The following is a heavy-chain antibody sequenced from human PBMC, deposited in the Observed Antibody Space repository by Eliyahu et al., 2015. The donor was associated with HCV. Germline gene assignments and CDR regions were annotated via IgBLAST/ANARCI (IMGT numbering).Heavy chain of an antibody. CDR3: TTRNGNGGVPYNY. CDR1: GFTXSNAW. V-gene: IGHV3-15*01. Sequence: EVQLVESGGDLVKPGGSLRXSCAASGFTXSNAWMSWVRQAPGKGLEWVGXIKSKIDGGTTDYAVRVKGRFTISRDDSKNTLYLQMNSLKTEDTAVYYCTTRNGNGGVPYNYWGQGTLVTVSS. CDR2: IKSKIDGGTT. J-gene: IGHJ4*02. D-gene: IGHD2-8*02.